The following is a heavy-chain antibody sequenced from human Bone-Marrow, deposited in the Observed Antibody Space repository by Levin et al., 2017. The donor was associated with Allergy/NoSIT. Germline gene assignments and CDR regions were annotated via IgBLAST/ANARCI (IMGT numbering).Heavy chain of an antibody. V-gene: IGHV3-23*01. CDR2: ISGSGGST. CDR1: GFTFSSYA. J-gene: IGHJ3*02. CDR3: AKGGRRMGRWFGGSQAFDI. D-gene: IGHD3-10*01. Sequence: QAGGSLRLSCAASGFTFSSYAMSWVRQAPGKGLEWVSAISGSGGSTYYADSVKGRFTISRDNSKNTLYLQMNSLRAEDTAVYYCAKGGRRMGRWFGGSQAFDIWGQGTMVTVSS.